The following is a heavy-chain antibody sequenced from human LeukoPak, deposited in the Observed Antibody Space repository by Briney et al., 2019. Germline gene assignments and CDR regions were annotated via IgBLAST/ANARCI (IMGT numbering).Heavy chain of an antibody. CDR1: GFTFDDYG. V-gene: IGHV3-21*01. D-gene: IGHD1-1*01. J-gene: IGHJ6*02. CDR3: ARVRNALFDYYGMDV. CDR2: ISSSSSYI. Sequence: GGSLRLSCAASGFTFDDYGMSWVRQAPGKGLEWVSSISSSSSYIYYADSVKGRFTISRDNAKNSLYLQMNSLRAEDTAVYYCARVRNALFDYYGMDVWGQGTTVTVSS.